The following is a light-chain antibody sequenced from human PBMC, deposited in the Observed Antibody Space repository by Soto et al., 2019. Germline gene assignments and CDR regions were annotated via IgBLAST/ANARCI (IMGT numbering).Light chain of an antibody. V-gene: IGKV1-39*01. CDR1: QSISSY. Sequence: DIQMTQSPSSLSASEGDRVTITCQASQSISSYLNWYQQKPGKAPKLLIYAASSLQSGVPSRFSGSGSGTDFTLTISSLQPEDFATYYCQQSYSTPVTFGGGTKVDIK. CDR2: AAS. CDR3: QQSYSTPVT. J-gene: IGKJ4*01.